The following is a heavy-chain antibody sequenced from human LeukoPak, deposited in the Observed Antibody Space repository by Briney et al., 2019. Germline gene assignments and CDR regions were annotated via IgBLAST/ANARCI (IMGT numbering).Heavy chain of an antibody. J-gene: IGHJ4*01. CDR2: VSYDGSYP. V-gene: IGHV3-30*04. CDR1: GFSFSSDP. Sequence: PGGSLRLSCVASGFSFSSDPMHWVRQAPGKGLEWVAVVSYDGSYPFYTDSVKGRFTISRDNSKNTLYLDMRNLRADDTAVYYCARDRLYGDLFYFDFWGHGTRVIVSS. CDR3: ARDRLYGDLFYFDF. D-gene: IGHD4-17*01.